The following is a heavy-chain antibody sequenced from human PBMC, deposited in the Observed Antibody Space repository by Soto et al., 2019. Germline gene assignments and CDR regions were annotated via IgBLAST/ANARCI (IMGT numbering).Heavy chain of an antibody. CDR1: GFTVSSNY. CDR3: AKCYASGSYFFDY. J-gene: IGHJ4*02. Sequence: EVQLVESGGGLIQPGGSLRLSCAASGFTVSSNYMSWVRQAPGKGLEWVSVIYSDGATYYADSVKGRFIISRDNSKNTLYLQMNSLRAEDTAVYYCAKCYASGSYFFDYWGQGTLVTVS. CDR2: IYSDGAT. V-gene: IGHV3-53*01. D-gene: IGHD3-10*01.